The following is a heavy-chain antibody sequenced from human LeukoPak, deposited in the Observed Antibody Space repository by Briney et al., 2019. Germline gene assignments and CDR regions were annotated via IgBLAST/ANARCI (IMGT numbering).Heavy chain of an antibody. CDR1: GGSISSYY. D-gene: IGHD5-18*01. V-gene: IGHV4-59*08. CDR3: AGVDTAMGTEYYFDY. CDR2: IYYSGST. J-gene: IGHJ4*02. Sequence: SETLSLTCTVSGGSISSYYWSWIRQPPGKGLEWIGYIYYSGSTNYNPSLKSRVTISVDTSKNQFSLKLSSVTAADTDVYYCAGVDTAMGTEYYFDYWGQGTLVTVSS.